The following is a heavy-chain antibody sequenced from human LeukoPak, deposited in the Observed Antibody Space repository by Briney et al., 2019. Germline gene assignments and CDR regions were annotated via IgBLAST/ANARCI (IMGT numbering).Heavy chain of an antibody. J-gene: IGHJ3*02. CDR2: ISYDGSNK. CDR3: ARDGVGVDAFDI. Sequence: GGSLRLSCAASEFTFSSYVMHWVRQAPGKGLEWVAVISYDGSNKYYADSVKGRFTISRDNSKNMVYVEMNSLRTEDTALYYCARDGVGVDAFDIWGQGTMVTV. D-gene: IGHD3-10*01. CDR1: EFTFSSYV. V-gene: IGHV3-30-3*01.